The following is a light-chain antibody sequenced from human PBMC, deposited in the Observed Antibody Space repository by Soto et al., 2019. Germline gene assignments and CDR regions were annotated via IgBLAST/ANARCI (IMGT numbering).Light chain of an antibody. J-gene: IGKJ2*01. V-gene: IGKV4-1*01. Sequence: DIVMTQSPDSLAVSLGERATINCKSSQSVLYSSNNKNYLAWYQQKPGQPPKLLIYWASTRESGVPDRFTGSGSGTDFTLNISSLQAEDAAVYYCQQYYGSSSTFGQGTKLEIK. CDR1: QSVLYSSNNKNY. CDR2: WAS. CDR3: QQYYGSSST.